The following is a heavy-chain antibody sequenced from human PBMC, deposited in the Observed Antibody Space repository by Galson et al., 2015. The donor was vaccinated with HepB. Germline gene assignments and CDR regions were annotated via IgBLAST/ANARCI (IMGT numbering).Heavy chain of an antibody. V-gene: IGHV6-1*01. CDR3: ARGHAYNWNYSNYYYYGMDV. CDR1: GDSVSSNSAA. J-gene: IGHJ6*02. D-gene: IGHD1-7*01. Sequence: CAISGDSVSSNSAAWNWIRQSPSRGLEWLGRTYYRSKWYNDYAVSVKSRITINPDTSKNQFSLQLNSVTPEDTAVYYCARGHAYNWNYSNYYYYGMDVWGQGTTVTVSS. CDR2: TYYRSKWYN.